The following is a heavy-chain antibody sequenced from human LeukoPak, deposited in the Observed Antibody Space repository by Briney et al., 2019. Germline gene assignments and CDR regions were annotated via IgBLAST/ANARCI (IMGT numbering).Heavy chain of an antibody. CDR3: AKDYGHCSSTSCYGRGIDY. CDR2: IRYDGSNK. V-gene: IGHV3-30*02. CDR1: GFTFSSYG. Sequence: GGSLRLSCAASGFTFSSYGMHWVRQAPGKRLEWLAFIRYDGSNKYYADSVKGRFTISRDNSKNTLYLQMNSLRAEDTAVYYCAKDYGHCSSTSCYGRGIDYWGQGTLVTVSS. D-gene: IGHD2-2*01. J-gene: IGHJ4*02.